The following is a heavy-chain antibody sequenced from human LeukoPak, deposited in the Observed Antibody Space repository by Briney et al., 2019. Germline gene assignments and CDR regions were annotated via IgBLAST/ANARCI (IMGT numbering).Heavy chain of an antibody. D-gene: IGHD4-23*01. Sequence: GGSLRLSCAASGFTFSSYSMNWVRQAPGRGLEWVSYISSSSSTIYYADSVKGRFTISRDNAKNSLYPQMNSLRAEDTAVYYCARGGTVADSWGQGTLVTVSS. CDR1: GFTFSSYS. CDR2: ISSSSSTI. CDR3: ARGGTVADS. V-gene: IGHV3-48*04. J-gene: IGHJ5*01.